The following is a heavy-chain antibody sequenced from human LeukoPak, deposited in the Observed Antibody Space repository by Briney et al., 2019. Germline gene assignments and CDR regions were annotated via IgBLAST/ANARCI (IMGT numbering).Heavy chain of an antibody. CDR2: ISSSSSYI. J-gene: IGHJ4*02. V-gene: IGHV3-21*01. CDR1: GFTFSSYS. CDR3: ARGAKLLWFGELLPRGKYIDY. D-gene: IGHD3-10*01. Sequence: GGSLRLSCAASGFTFSSYSMNWVRQAPGKGLEWVSSISSSSSYIYYADSVKGRFTISRDNAKNSLYLQMNSLRAEDTAVYYCARGAKLLWFGELLPRGKYIDYWGQGTLVTVSS.